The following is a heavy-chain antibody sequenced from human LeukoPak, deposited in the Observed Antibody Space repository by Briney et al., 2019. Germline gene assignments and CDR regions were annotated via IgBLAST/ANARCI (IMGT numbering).Heavy chain of an antibody. D-gene: IGHD2-15*01. Sequence: SVKVSCKASGFTFTSSAMQWVRQARGQRLEWIGWIVVGSGNTNYAQKFQERVTITRDMSTSTAYMELSSLRSEDTAVYYCAAGWRSLCYYYYGMDVWGQGTTATVSS. CDR2: IVVGSGNT. CDR3: AAGWRSLCYYYYGMDV. J-gene: IGHJ6*02. V-gene: IGHV1-58*02. CDR1: GFTFTSSA.